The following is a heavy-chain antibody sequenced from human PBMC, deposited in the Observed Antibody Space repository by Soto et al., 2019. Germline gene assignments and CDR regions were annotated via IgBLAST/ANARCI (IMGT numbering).Heavy chain of an antibody. V-gene: IGHV4-31*03. CDR3: ARAMGLHSELSPKYYFDY. J-gene: IGHJ4*02. CDR2: IYYSGST. D-gene: IGHD4-4*01. CDR1: GGSISSGGYY. Sequence: SETLSLTCTVSGGSISSGGYYWSWIRQHPGKGLEWIGYIYYSGSTYYNPSLKSRVTISVDTSKNQFSLKLSSVTAADTAVYYCARAMGLHSELSPKYYFDYWGQGTLVTVSS.